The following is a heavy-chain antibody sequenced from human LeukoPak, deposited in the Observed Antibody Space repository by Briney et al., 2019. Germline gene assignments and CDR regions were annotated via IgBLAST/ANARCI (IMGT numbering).Heavy chain of an antibody. Sequence: ASVKVSCKASGYTFTSYYTHWVRQAPGQGLEWMGIINPSGGSTSYAQKFQGRVTMTRDTSTSTVYTELSSLRAEDTAVYYCAREEDVVRAMFDYWGQGTLVTVSS. D-gene: IGHD2-21*01. V-gene: IGHV1-46*01. J-gene: IGHJ4*02. CDR2: INPSGGST. CDR3: AREEDVVRAMFDY. CDR1: GYTFTSYY.